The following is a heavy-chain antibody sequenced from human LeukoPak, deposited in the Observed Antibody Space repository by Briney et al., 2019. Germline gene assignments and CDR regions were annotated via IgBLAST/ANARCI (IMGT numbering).Heavy chain of an antibody. CDR3: ARDLDCSSTSCSDY. V-gene: IGHV3-11*01. D-gene: IGHD2-2*01. CDR2: IRPSGSPI. CDR1: GFTFSDFY. Sequence: GGSLRLSCAASGFTFSDFYMSWIRQAPGKGLEWISSIRPSGSPIHYRDSVKGRFTISRDNAKNSLYLQMDSLRVEDTAVYYCARDLDCSSTSCSDYWGQGTLVTVSS. J-gene: IGHJ4*02.